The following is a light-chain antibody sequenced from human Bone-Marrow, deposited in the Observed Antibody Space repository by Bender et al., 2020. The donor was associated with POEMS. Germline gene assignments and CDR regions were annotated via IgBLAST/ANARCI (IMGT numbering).Light chain of an antibody. Sequence: QSALTQPASVSGSPGQSITISCTGPSSDVGAYNYVSWYQQHPGKAPKLMIYEDIRRPSGLSNRFSASKSGNTASLTISGLQADDEADYYCCSFARSGNWVFGGGTKVTVL. J-gene: IGLJ3*02. CDR3: CSFARSGNWV. CDR2: EDI. V-gene: IGLV2-23*01. CDR1: SSDVGAYNY.